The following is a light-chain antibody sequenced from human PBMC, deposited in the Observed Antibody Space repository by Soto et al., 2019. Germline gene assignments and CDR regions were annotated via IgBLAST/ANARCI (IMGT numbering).Light chain of an antibody. CDR1: QSVSSSY. CDR2: GAS. CDR3: QHYGSSRT. J-gene: IGKJ1*01. V-gene: IGKV3-20*01. Sequence: EIVLTQSPGTLSLSPGERATLSCRASQSVSSSYLAWYQQKPGQAPRLLIYGASSRATGIPDRFSGSGSGTDFTLTISRLEPEDLSVYYCQHYGSSRTFGQGTKVDIK.